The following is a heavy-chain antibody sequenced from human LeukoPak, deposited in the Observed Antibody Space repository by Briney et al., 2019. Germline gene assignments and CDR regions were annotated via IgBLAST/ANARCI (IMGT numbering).Heavy chain of an antibody. CDR1: GASIRSYY. Sequence: SETLSLTCAVSGASIRSYYWNWIRQPPGKGLEWIGYIYYSGSTNYNPSLKSRVTISVDTSKNQFSLKLSSVTAADTAMYYCTRHEYNGGWNPFDSWGQGTLVTVSS. D-gene: IGHD1-1*01. CDR3: TRHEYNGGWNPFDS. CDR2: IYYSGST. V-gene: IGHV4-59*08. J-gene: IGHJ4*02.